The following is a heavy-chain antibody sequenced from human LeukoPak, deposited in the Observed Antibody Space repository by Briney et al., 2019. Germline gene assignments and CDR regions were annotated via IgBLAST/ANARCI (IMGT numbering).Heavy chain of an antibody. Sequence: GASVKVSCKASGYTFTTLDINWVRQATGQGLEWMGWINPNSGNRGYAQKFQGRVTITRDTSISTAYMELSSLRSEDTAVYYCARGWQQLVLGWFDPWGQGTLVTVSS. CDR3: ARGWQQLVLGWFDP. J-gene: IGHJ5*02. V-gene: IGHV1-8*03. D-gene: IGHD6-13*01. CDR2: INPNSGNR. CDR1: GYTFTTLD.